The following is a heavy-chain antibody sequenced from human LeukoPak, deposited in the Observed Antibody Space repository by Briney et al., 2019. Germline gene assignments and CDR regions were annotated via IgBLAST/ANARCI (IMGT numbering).Heavy chain of an antibody. J-gene: IGHJ3*02. Sequence: SETLSLTCTVSGGSISSYYWSWIRQPPGKGLEWIGYIYYSGSTNYNPSLKSRVTISVDTSKNQFSLKLSSVTAADTAVYYCARGYYERNAFDIWGQGTMVTVSS. CDR3: ARGYYERNAFDI. CDR1: GGSISSYY. CDR2: IYYSGST. V-gene: IGHV4-59*01. D-gene: IGHD3-22*01.